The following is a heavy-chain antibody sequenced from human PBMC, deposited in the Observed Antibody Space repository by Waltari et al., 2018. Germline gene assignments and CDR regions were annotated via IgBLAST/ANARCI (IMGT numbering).Heavy chain of an antibody. CDR1: GFTFSSAA. Sequence: EVQRLESGGGLVQPGGSVRLSCAASGFTFSSAAMSWVRRAPGKGLEWVSVIYSGGSTYYADSVKGRFTISRDNSKNTLYLQMNSLRAEDTAVYYCAKSLVGGFDYWGQGTLVTVSS. D-gene: IGHD2-15*01. V-gene: IGHV3-23*03. CDR2: IYSGGST. CDR3: AKSLVGGFDY. J-gene: IGHJ4*02.